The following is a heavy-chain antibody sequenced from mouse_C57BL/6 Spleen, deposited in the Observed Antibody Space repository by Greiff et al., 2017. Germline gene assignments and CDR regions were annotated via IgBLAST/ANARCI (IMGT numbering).Heavy chain of an antibody. Sequence: QVQLQQPGAELVKPGASVKLSCKASGYTFTSYWMHWVKQRPGQGLEWIGMIHPNSGSTNYNEKFKGKATLTAEKSSSTAYMQLSSLTSEDSAVYFCARYSGYDYYAMDYWGQGTSVTVSS. J-gene: IGHJ4*01. CDR2: IHPNSGST. D-gene: IGHD3-2*02. CDR1: GYTFTSYW. CDR3: ARYSGYDYYAMDY. V-gene: IGHV1-64*01.